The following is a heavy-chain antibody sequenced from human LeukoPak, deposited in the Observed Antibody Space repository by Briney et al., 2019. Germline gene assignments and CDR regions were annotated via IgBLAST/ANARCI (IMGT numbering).Heavy chain of an antibody. Sequence: ASVKVSCKVSGNTLTELSMHWVRQAPGKGLEWMGGFDPEDGETIYAQKFQGRVTMTEDTSTDTAYMELSSLRSEDTAVYYCATGITMVRGDNWFDPWGQGTLVTVSS. CDR3: ATGITMVRGDNWFDP. V-gene: IGHV1-24*01. CDR2: FDPEDGET. J-gene: IGHJ5*02. D-gene: IGHD3-10*01. CDR1: GNTLTELS.